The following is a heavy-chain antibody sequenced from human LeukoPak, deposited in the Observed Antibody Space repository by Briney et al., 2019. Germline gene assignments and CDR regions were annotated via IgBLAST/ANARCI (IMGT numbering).Heavy chain of an antibody. D-gene: IGHD4-17*01. CDR2: IYHSGST. CDR3: ARHAIKDYGDYGFDY. J-gene: IGHJ4*02. CDR1: GYSISSGYY. Sequence: SETLSLTCTVSGYSISSGYYWGWSRQPPGKGLEWIGSIYHSGSTYYNPSLKSRVTISVDTSKNQFSLKLISVTAADTAVYYCARHAIKDYGDYGFDYWGQGTLVTVSS. V-gene: IGHV4-38-2*02.